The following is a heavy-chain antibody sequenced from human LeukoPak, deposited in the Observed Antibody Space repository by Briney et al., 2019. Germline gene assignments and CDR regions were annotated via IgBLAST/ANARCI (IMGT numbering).Heavy chain of an antibody. V-gene: IGHV3-30*03. D-gene: IGHD3-10*01. CDR2: ISQDGSNK. Sequence: GGSLTLSCPPSGFSLSSYCMSWVRQAPGNGLEWEEVISQDGSNKYYADSLKGRFTITRDTSTSTLYMQMSSLRAEDTAVYYCAREVEVGLWFGELSFNDYWGQGTLVTVSS. J-gene: IGHJ4*02. CDR3: AREVEVGLWFGELSFNDY. CDR1: GFSLSSYC.